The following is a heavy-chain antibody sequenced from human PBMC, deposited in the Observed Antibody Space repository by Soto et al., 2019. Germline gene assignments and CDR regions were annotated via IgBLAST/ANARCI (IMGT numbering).Heavy chain of an antibody. D-gene: IGHD1-7*01. V-gene: IGHV1-2*04. CDR1: GYTFTGYY. CDR3: ARAITGTTVGAFDI. J-gene: IGHJ3*02. CDR2: INPNSGGT. Sequence: ASVKVSCKASGYTFTGYYMHWVRQAPGQGLEWMGWINPNSGGTNYAQKFQGWVTMTRDTSISTAYMELSRLRSDDTAGYCCARAITGTTVGAFDIWGQGTMVTVSS.